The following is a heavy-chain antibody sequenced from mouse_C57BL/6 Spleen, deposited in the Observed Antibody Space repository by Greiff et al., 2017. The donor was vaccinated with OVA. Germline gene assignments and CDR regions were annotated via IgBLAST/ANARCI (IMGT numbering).Heavy chain of an antibody. Sequence: EVKLMESGGDLVKPGGSLKLSCEASGFTFSSYGMSWVRQTPDKRLEWVATISSGGSYTYYPDSVKGRFTCSRDNAKNTLYLQMSSLKSEDTAMYYCARLNYYGSSAGFAYWGQGTLVTVSA. J-gene: IGHJ3*01. CDR2: ISSGGSYT. D-gene: IGHD1-1*01. V-gene: IGHV5-6*01. CDR3: ARLNYYGSSAGFAY. CDR1: GFTFSSYG.